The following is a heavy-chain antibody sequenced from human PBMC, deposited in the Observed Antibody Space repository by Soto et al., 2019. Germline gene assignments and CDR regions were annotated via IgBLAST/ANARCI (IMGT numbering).Heavy chain of an antibody. CDR3: ARPDDILTGSVDY. J-gene: IGHJ4*02. CDR1: GYTFTGYH. V-gene: IGHV1-2*02. D-gene: IGHD3-9*01. Sequence: QVQLVQSGAEVKKPGASVKVSCKASGYTFTGYHMHWVRQAPGQGLEWMGWINSNSGGTNYAQKFQGRVTMTRDTSISTAYMVLSRLRSDDTAVYYCARPDDILTGSVDYWGQGTLVTVSS. CDR2: INSNSGGT.